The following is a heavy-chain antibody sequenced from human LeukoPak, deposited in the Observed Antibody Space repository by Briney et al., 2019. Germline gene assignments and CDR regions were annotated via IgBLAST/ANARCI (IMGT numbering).Heavy chain of an antibody. CDR3: ARLYDINWFDP. V-gene: IGHV4-4*09. CDR1: GGSISSYY. J-gene: IGHJ5*02. D-gene: IGHD3-9*01. Sequence: SETLSLTCTVSGGSISSYYWSWIRQPPGKGLEWIGYIYTSGSTNYNPSLKRRVTISVDTSKNQFSLKLSSVTAADTAVYYCARLYDINWFDPWGQGTLVTVSS. CDR2: IYTSGST.